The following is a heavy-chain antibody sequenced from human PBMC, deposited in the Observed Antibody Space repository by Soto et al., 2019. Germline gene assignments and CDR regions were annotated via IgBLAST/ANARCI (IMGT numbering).Heavy chain of an antibody. CDR1: GGNISSSSYY. Sequence: PSETLSLTYTVSGGNISSSSYYWGWIRQPPGKGLEWIGSIYYSGSTYYNPSLKSRVTISVDTSKNQFSLKLSSVTAADTAVYYCARQNGSSWFYFDYWGQGTLVTVSS. V-gene: IGHV4-39*01. CDR3: ARQNGSSWFYFDY. J-gene: IGHJ4*02. D-gene: IGHD6-13*01. CDR2: IYYSGST.